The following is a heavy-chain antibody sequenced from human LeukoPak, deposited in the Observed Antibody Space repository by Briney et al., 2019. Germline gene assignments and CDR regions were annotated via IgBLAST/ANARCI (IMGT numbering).Heavy chain of an antibody. V-gene: IGHV4-34*01. CDR3: ARWGSGWYGEWFDP. Sequence: PSETLSLTCAVYGGSFSGYYWSWIRQPPGKGLEWIGEINHSGSTNYNPSLKSRVTISVDTSKNQFSLKLSSVTAADTAVYYCARWGSGWYGEWFDPWGQGTLVTVSS. CDR1: GGSFSGYY. D-gene: IGHD6-19*01. CDR2: INHSGST. J-gene: IGHJ5*02.